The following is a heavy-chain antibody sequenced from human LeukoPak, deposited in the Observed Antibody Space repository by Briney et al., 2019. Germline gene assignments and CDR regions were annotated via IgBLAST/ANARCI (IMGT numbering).Heavy chain of an antibody. CDR2: ISSSSSYI. J-gene: IGHJ5*02. CDR3: ARDPFRWLLIATSFDP. V-gene: IGHV3-21*01. D-gene: IGHD5-12*01. Sequence: GGSLRLSCAAPGFTFSSYSMNWVRQAPGKGLEWVSSISSSSSYIYYADSVKGRFTISRDNAKNSLYLQMNSLRAEDTAVYYCARDPFRWLLIATSFDPWGQGTLVTVSS. CDR1: GFTFSSYS.